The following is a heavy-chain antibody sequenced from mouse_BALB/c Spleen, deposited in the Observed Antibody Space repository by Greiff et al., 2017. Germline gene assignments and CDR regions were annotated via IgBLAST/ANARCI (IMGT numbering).Heavy chain of an antibody. J-gene: IGHJ2*01. CDR3: ARGYYGSSYVFDY. CDR1: GFSLTGYG. CDR2: IWGDGST. D-gene: IGHD1-1*01. V-gene: IGHV2-6-7*01. Sequence: VQLVESGPGLVAPSQSLSITCTVSGFSLTGYGVNWVRQPPGKGLEWLGMIWGDGSTDYNSALKSRLSISKDNSKSQVFLKMNSLQTDDTARYYCARGYYGSSYVFDYWGQGTTLTVSS.